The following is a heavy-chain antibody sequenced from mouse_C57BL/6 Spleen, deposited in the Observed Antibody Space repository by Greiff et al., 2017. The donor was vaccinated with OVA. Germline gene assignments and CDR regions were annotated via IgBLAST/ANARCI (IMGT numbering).Heavy chain of an antibody. CDR2: INYDGSST. V-gene: IGHV5-16*01. Sequence: VQLKESEGGLVQPGSSMKLSCTASGFTFSDYYMAWVRQVPEKGLEWVANINYDGSSTYYLDSLKSRFIISRDNAKNILYLQMSSLKSEDTATYYCARALSLDYWGQGTTLTVSS. J-gene: IGHJ2*01. CDR1: GFTFSDYY. CDR3: ARALSLDY. D-gene: IGHD6-5*01.